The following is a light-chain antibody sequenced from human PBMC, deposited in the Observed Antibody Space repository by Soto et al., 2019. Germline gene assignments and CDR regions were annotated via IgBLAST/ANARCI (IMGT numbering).Light chain of an antibody. Sequence: DIQMTQSPSFVSASVGDNVTVTCRASQTISNWLAWYQHKPGEAPKLVIYTASTLASGVPSRFRGSGSGTDFTLTISTLQPEDFATYYCQQASAFPITFGQGTRLEIK. CDR1: QTISNW. V-gene: IGKV1-12*01. CDR2: TAS. CDR3: QQASAFPIT. J-gene: IGKJ5*01.